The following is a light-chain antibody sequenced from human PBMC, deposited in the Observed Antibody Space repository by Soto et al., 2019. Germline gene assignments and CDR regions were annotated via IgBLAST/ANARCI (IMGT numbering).Light chain of an antibody. CDR2: DVT. J-gene: IGLJ1*01. Sequence: QSALTQPASVSGSPGQSITISCTGTSSDVGGYNYVSWYQQHPGKAPKLMIYDVTSRPSGVSNRFSGSKSGNTASLTISGLQAEDEADYYCSSYSSSSTQVFGPGTKLA. CDR1: SSDVGGYNY. V-gene: IGLV2-14*01. CDR3: SSYSSSSTQV.